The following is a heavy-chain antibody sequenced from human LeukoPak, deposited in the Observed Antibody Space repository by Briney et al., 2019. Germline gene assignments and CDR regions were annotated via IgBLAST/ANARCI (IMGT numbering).Heavy chain of an antibody. Sequence: GGSLRLSCAASGSTFSSYSMNWVRQAPGKGLEWVSSISSSSSYIYYADSVKGRFTISRDNAKNSLYLQMNSLRAEDTAVYYCARASGSYHRIDYWGQGTLVTVSS. CDR2: ISSSSSYI. J-gene: IGHJ4*02. D-gene: IGHD1-26*01. CDR3: ARASGSYHRIDY. CDR1: GSTFSSYS. V-gene: IGHV3-21*01.